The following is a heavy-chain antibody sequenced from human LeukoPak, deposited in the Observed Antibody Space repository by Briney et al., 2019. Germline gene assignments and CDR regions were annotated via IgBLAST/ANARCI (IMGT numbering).Heavy chain of an antibody. D-gene: IGHD3-16*02. CDR3: ARVMITFGGVIGPFDY. Sequence: GTSLKFSCKASGYTFTGYYMHWVRHAPGQRLKWMGWINPNSGGTNYAQKFQGRVTMTRDTSISTAYMELSRLRSDDTAVYYCARVMITFGGVIGPFDYWGQGTLVTVSS. J-gene: IGHJ4*02. V-gene: IGHV1-2*02. CDR2: INPNSGGT. CDR1: GYTFTGYY.